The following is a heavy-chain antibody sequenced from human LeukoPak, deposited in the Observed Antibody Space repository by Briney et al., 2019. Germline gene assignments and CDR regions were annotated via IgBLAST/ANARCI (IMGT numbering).Heavy chain of an antibody. D-gene: IGHD6-13*01. CDR2: IIPIFGTA. CDR1: GYTFTSYG. CDR3: ARAVTVSSSWSAFDY. V-gene: IGHV1-69*13. Sequence: GASVKVSCKASGYTFTSYGISWVRQAPGQGLEWMGGIIPIFGTANYAQKFQGRVTITADESTSTAYMELSSLRSEDTAVYYCARAVTVSSSWSAFDYWGQGTLVTVSS. J-gene: IGHJ4*02.